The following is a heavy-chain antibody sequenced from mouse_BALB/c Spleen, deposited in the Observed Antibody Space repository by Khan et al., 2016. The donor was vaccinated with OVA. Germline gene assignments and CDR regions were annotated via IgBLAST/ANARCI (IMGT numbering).Heavy chain of an antibody. Sequence: QVQLKQSGPELVKPGASVKISCKASGYTFTAYYINWVKQKPGQGLEWIGWIYPGSGTTNYNEYFKVKALLTVDTSSSTAYMHHSSLTSEDTAVYCCGRGGYYESSWLDYWGQGTTRTVSS. CDR2: IYPGSGTT. CDR3: GRGGYYESSWLDY. J-gene: IGHJ2*01. CDR1: GYTFTAYY. D-gene: IGHD1-1*01. V-gene: IGHV1-84*02.